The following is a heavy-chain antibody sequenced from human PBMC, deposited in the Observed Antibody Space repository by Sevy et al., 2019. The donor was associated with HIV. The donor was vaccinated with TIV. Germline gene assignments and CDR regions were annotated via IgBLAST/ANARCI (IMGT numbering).Heavy chain of an antibody. CDR1: GFTFSRYS. CDR2: IGSTGPTI. V-gene: IGHV3-48*02. J-gene: IGHJ4*02. D-gene: IGHD6-19*01. CDR3: ARPGSGWFEFDS. Sequence: GGSLRLSCVASGFTFSRYSMNWVRQAPGKGLEWVSNIGSTGPTIYYADSVKGRFTISRDNAKNSLYLQMNGLREEDTAVYYCARPGSGWFEFDSWGQGTLVTVSS.